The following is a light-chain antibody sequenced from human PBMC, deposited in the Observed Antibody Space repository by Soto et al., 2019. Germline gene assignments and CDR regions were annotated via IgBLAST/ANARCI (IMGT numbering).Light chain of an antibody. V-gene: IGLV1-40*01. J-gene: IGLJ1*01. CDR2: GNT. CDR1: SSNIGAGYD. Sequence: QSVMTQPPSVSGAPGQRVTISCTESSSNIGAGYDVHWYQQVPGTAPKLLIYGNTNRPSGVPDRISASKSGTSASLAITGVQAEDEADYYCQSYDSSLSAYVFGTGTKLTVL. CDR3: QSYDSSLSAYV.